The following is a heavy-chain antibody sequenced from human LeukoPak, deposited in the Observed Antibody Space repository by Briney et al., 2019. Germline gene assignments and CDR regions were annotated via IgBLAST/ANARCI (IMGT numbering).Heavy chain of an antibody. D-gene: IGHD1-1*01. CDR1: GYSFTSYW. CDR2: IYPSDSDT. V-gene: IGHV5-51*01. Sequence: GESLKISCKGSGYSFTSYWIGWVRQMPGKGLECMGIIYPSDSDTRYSPSFQGQVTISADKSISTAHLQWSSLKASDTAMYYCARHETGPYFDYWGQGTLVTVSS. J-gene: IGHJ4*02. CDR3: ARHETGPYFDY.